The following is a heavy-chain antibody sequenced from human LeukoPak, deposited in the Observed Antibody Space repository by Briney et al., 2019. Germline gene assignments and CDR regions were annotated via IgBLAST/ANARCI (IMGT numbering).Heavy chain of an antibody. CDR1: GSTFNRFA. D-gene: IGHD3-10*01. Sequence: GGSLRLSRAASGSTFNRFAMHWVRQAPGKGLEWVAVISYDGSDKYYADSVKGRFTISRDNSKNTLYLQMNSPRVEDTAVFYCAQGGSEIYYYYHGMDVWGQGTTVTVSS. CDR2: ISYDGSDK. CDR3: AQGGSEIYYYYHGMDV. V-gene: IGHV3-30*18. J-gene: IGHJ6*02.